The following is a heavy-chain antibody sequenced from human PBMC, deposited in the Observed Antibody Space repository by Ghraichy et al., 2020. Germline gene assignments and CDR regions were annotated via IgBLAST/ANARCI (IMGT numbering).Heavy chain of an antibody. Sequence: GGSLRLSCAASGFSFSRYAMTWVRQAPGKGLEWVSSISGSDGSTYYADSVKGRFTISRDNSKNILYLQMNSLGAEDTAVYYCAKDPWQGVFRVVEVDYWGQGTLVTVSS. D-gene: IGHD3-3*01. J-gene: IGHJ4*02. CDR2: ISGSDGST. CDR3: AKDPWQGVFRVVEVDY. V-gene: IGHV3-23*01. CDR1: GFSFSRYA.